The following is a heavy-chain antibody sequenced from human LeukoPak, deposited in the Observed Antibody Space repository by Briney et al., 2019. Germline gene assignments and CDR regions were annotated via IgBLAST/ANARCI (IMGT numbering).Heavy chain of an antibody. CDR1: GGSFITSNYY. CDR3: ARDPYYGSGFDY. J-gene: IGHJ4*02. D-gene: IGHD3-10*01. CDR2: IYSGGRT. V-gene: IGHV3-66*01. Sequence: ETLSLTCTVSGGSFITSNYYWAWIRQPPGKGLEWVSVIYSGGRTYYADSVKGRFTISRDNSKNTLYLQMNSLRAEDTAVYYCARDPYYGSGFDYWGQGTLVTVSS.